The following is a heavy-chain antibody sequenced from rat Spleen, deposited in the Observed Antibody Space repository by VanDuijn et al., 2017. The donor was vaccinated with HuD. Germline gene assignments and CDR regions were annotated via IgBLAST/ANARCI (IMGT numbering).Heavy chain of an antibody. CDR1: GFSLSDCS. CDR3: TRSLN. CDR2: VWIGGNT. Sequence: EVQLKESGPGLVQPSQTLSLTCTVSGFSLSDCSVHWVRQPPGKGLEWMGVVWIGGNTAYNSALKSRLSISRDTSKSQVFLKMNSLQTEDTAIYYCTRSLNWGQGTLVTVSS. J-gene: IGHJ3*01. V-gene: IGHV2S63*01.